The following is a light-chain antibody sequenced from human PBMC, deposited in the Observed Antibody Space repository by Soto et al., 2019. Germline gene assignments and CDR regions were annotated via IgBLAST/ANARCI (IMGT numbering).Light chain of an antibody. CDR3: QQYCSSPTFT. V-gene: IGKV3-20*01. J-gene: IGKJ3*01. Sequence: EIVLTQSPGTLSLSPGERATLSCRASQSVSPYLAWYQHKPGQAPRLLIYGASSSATGIPERFSGSGSGTDFTLTISRLEPEDVAVYFCQQYCSSPTFTVGTGTKVDIK. CDR1: QSVSPY. CDR2: GAS.